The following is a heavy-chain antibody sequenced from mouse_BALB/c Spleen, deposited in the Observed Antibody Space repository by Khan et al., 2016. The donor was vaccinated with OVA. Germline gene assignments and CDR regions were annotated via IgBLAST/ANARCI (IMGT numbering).Heavy chain of an antibody. Sequence: QIQLVQSGPELKKPGETVKISCKASGYTFTNYGMNWMKQAPGKGLKWMGWINTYTGEPTYADDFKGRFAFSLETPASTAYLQINNLKNEDTATYFCARPPYFSYVMVFWGQGTSITVSS. CDR2: INTYTGEP. J-gene: IGHJ4*01. CDR3: ARPPYFSYVMVF. CDR1: GYTFTNYG. V-gene: IGHV9-3-1*01. D-gene: IGHD2-10*01.